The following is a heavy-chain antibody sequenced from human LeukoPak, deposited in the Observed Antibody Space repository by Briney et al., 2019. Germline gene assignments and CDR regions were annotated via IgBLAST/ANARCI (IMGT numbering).Heavy chain of an antibody. V-gene: IGHV3-21*01. CDR3: ARDLMTTVTPDAFDI. J-gene: IGHJ3*02. D-gene: IGHD4-11*01. CDR1: GFTFSSYS. CDR2: ISSSSRYI. Sequence: GRSLRLSCAASGFTFSSYSMNWVRQAPGKGLEWVSSISSSSRYIYYADSVKGRFTISRDNAKNSLYLQMNNLRAEDTAVYYCARDLMTTVTPDAFDIWGQGTMVTVSS.